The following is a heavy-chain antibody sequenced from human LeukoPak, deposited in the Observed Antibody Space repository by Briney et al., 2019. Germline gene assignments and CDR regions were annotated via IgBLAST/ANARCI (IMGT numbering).Heavy chain of an antibody. CDR1: GGSISSYY. V-gene: IGHV4-59*01. D-gene: IGHD3-10*01. CDR3: ARVSITMVRDYYYYMDV. CDR2: IYYSGGT. J-gene: IGHJ6*03. Sequence: PSETLSLTCTVSGGSISSYYWSWIRQPPGKGLEWIGYIYYSGGTNYNPSLKSRVTISVDTSKNQFSLKLSSVTAADTAVYYCARVSITMVRDYYYYMDVWGKGTTVTVSS.